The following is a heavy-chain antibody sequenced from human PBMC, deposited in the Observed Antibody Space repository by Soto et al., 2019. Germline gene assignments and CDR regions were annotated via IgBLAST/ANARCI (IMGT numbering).Heavy chain of an antibody. CDR1: GFTFSSYG. D-gene: IGHD3-3*01. V-gene: IGHV3-30*03. J-gene: IGHJ4*02. CDR3: ARALDFWSAHFDY. CDR2: ISYDGSNK. Sequence: GGSLRLSCAASGFTFSSYGMHWVRQAPGKGLEWVAVISYDGSNKYYADSVKGRFTISRDNSKNTLYLQMNSLRAEDTAVYYCARALDFWSAHFDYWGQGSLVTVSS.